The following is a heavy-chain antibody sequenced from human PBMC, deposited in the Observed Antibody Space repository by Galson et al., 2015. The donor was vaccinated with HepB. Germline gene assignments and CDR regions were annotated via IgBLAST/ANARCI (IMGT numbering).Heavy chain of an antibody. Sequence: SLRLSCAASGFTVSSNYMSWVRQAPGKGLEWVSVIYSGGSTYYADSVKGRFTISRDNSKNTLYLQMNSLRAEDTAVYYCARAGNCGGDCYLYYFDYWGQGTLVTVSS. CDR3: ARAGNCGGDCYLYYFDY. V-gene: IGHV3-53*01. D-gene: IGHD2-21*02. CDR1: GFTVSSNY. CDR2: IYSGGST. J-gene: IGHJ4*02.